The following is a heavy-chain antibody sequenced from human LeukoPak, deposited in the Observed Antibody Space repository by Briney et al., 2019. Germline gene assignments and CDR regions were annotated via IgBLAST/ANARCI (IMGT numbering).Heavy chain of an antibody. CDR2: IPTAGDT. CDR1: GFTFSSYD. V-gene: IGHV3-13*04. J-gene: IGHJ2*01. CDR3: ARVRTTVVTPGIPSRSYFDL. Sequence: GGALRLSCAASGFTFSSYDMHWGRQATGKGLELVSAIPTAGDTYYPGSVKGRFTISRENAKNSLYLQMNSLRAGDTAVYYCARVRTTVVTPGIPSRSYFDLWGRGTLVTVSS. D-gene: IGHD4-23*01.